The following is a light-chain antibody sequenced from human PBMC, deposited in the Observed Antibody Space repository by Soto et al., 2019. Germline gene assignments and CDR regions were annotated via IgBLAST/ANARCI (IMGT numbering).Light chain of an antibody. V-gene: IGKV3-20*01. Sequence: EIVLTQSPGTLSLSPGERATLSCRASQSVSSSYLAWYQQKPGQAPRLLIYGASSRATGIPDTFSGSGSGTDFTLTISRLEPEDFAVYYCQQYGSSRTFGGGTQVEIK. CDR1: QSVSSSY. CDR3: QQYGSSRT. CDR2: GAS. J-gene: IGKJ4*01.